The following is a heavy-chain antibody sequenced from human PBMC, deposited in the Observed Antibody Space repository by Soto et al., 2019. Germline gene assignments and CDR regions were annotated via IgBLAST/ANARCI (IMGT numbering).Heavy chain of an antibody. CDR2: ISSTSSFT. J-gene: IGHJ4*02. Sequence: QVQLVESGGGLGKPGGSLRLSCVASGFTFSDSYMSWVRQAPGKGLEWVSYISSTSSFTDYAESVKGRFIISRDNAKNSLFLQMNSLRAEDTALYYCARRDGYNYFDFWGQGTLVSVSS. CDR3: ARRDGYNYFDF. CDR1: GFTFSDSY. D-gene: IGHD5-12*01. V-gene: IGHV3-11*06.